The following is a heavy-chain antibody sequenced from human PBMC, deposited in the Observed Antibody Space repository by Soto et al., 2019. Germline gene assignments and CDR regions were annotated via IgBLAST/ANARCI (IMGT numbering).Heavy chain of an antibody. Sequence: PSETLYLTCTVSGGSLSSGGSYWGWIRQPPGKGLEWIGSIYYSGNTYFNPSLKSRVPLSVDTSKNQFSLNLSSVTAADPAVYYCVRYCSTTKCPFDYWGQGTLVTVSS. CDR2: IYYSGNT. J-gene: IGHJ4*01. V-gene: IGHV4-30-4*02. CDR1: GGSLSSGGSY. D-gene: IGHD2-2*01. CDR3: VRYCSTTKCPFDY.